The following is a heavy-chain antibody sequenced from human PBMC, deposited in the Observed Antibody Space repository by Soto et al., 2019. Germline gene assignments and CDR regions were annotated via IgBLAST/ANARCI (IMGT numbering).Heavy chain of an antibody. Sequence: QVQLVQSGAEVKKPGASVKVSCKASGYTFTSYAMHWVRQAPGQRLEWMGWINAGNGNTKYSQKFQGRVTITRDTSGSTAYMELSSLRSEDTAVYYCARIETGRVVTRPNWLDPWGQGTLVTVSS. D-gene: IGHD2-21*02. J-gene: IGHJ5*02. CDR1: GYTFTSYA. V-gene: IGHV1-3*01. CDR3: ARIETGRVVTRPNWLDP. CDR2: INAGNGNT.